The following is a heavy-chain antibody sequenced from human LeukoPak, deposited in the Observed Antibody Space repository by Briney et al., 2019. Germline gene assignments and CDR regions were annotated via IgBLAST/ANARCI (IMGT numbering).Heavy chain of an antibody. D-gene: IGHD6-13*01. CDR1: GDSVSSNSAA. J-gene: IGHJ4*02. CDR2: TYYRSKWYN. CDR3: ARDIRSSWYDSYYFDY. Sequence: LSQTLSLTCAISGDSVSSNSAAWNWIRQSPSRGLEWLGRTYYRSKWYNDYAVSVKSRITINPDTSKNQFSLQLNSVTPEDTAVYYCARDIRSSWYDSYYFDYWGQGTLVTVSS. V-gene: IGHV6-1*01.